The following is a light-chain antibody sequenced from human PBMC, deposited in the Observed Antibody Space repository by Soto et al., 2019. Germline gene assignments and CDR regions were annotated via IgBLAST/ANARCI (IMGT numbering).Light chain of an antibody. V-gene: IGLV1-40*01. CDR3: QSYDSSLSGYV. Sequence: QSVLTQPPSVSGAPGQRVTISCTGSSSNIGAGYYVHWYQQLPGTAPKLLIYGNSNRPSGVPDRFSGSKSGTSASLAITGLQAEDEADYYCQSYDSSLSGYVFGTGPKVTVL. CDR2: GNS. CDR1: SSNIGAGYY. J-gene: IGLJ1*01.